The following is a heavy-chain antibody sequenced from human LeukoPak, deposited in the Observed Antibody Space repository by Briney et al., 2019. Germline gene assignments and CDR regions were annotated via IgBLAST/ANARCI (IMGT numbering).Heavy chain of an antibody. CDR1: GFTFSSYS. V-gene: IGHV3-21*01. Sequence: GGSLRLSCAASGFTFSSYSMNWVRQAPGKGLEWVSSISSSSSHIYYADSVEGRFTISRDNAKNSLYLQMNSLTAEDTAVYYCARDRITVTGSTWFDPWGQGTLVTVSS. J-gene: IGHJ5*02. CDR3: ARDRITVTGSTWFDP. D-gene: IGHD6-19*01. CDR2: ISSSSSHI.